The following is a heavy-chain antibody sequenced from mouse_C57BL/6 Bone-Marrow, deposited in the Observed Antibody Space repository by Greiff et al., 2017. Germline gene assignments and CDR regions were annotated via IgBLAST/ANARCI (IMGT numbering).Heavy chain of an antibody. CDR1: GYTFTSYW. CDR3: ARPDDSNDWYFDV. CDR2: IYPGSGST. V-gene: IGHV1-55*01. J-gene: IGHJ1*03. D-gene: IGHD2-5*01. Sequence: QVQLQQPGAELVKPGASVKMSCKASGYTFTSYWITWVKQRPGQGLEWIGDIYPGSGSTNYNEKFKSKATLTVDTSSSTAYMQLRSLTSEDSAVYYCARPDDSNDWYFDVWGTGTTVTVSS.